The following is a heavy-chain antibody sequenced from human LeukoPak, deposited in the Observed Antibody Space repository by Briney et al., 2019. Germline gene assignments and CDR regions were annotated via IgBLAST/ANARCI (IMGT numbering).Heavy chain of an antibody. J-gene: IGHJ4*02. CDR3: ARHLLTGYSNLPFDY. V-gene: IGHV4-59*01. D-gene: IGHD3-9*01. CDR1: GGSISSYF. Sequence: SETLSLTCTVSGGSISSYFWSWIRQPPGKGLEWIGYIYNSGSTNYNPSLKSRVTISVDTSKNQVSLKLSSVTAADTAVYYCARHLLTGYSNLPFDYWGQGTLVTVSS. CDR2: IYNSGST.